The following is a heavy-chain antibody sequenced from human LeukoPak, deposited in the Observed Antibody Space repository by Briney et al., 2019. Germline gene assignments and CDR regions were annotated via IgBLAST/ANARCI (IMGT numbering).Heavy chain of an antibody. Sequence: ASVTVSCKASGYTFTGYYMHWVRQAPGQGLERMGWSNPNSGGTNYAQKFQGRVTMTRDTSISTAYMELSRLRSDDTAVYYCARNFYFDSSGYYHYWGQGTLVTVSS. D-gene: IGHD3-22*01. J-gene: IGHJ4*02. V-gene: IGHV1-2*02. CDR3: ARNFYFDSSGYYHY. CDR2: SNPNSGGT. CDR1: GYTFTGYY.